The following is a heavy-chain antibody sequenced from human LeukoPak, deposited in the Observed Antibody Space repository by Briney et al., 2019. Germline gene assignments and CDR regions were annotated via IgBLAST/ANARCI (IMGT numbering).Heavy chain of an antibody. D-gene: IGHD3-22*01. CDR1: GFTFSDYY. CDR3: ARAGAYYDSSGRFDP. V-gene: IGHV3-11*01. CDR2: ISSSGSTI. J-gene: IGHJ5*02. Sequence: PGRSLRLSCAASGFTFSDYYMSWIRQAPGKGLEWVSYISSSGSTIYYADSVKGRFTISRDNAKNSLYLQMNSLRAEDTAVYYCARAGAYYDSSGRFDPWGQGTLVTVSS.